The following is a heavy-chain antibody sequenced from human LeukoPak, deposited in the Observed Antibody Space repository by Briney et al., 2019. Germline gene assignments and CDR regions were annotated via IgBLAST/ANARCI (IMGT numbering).Heavy chain of an antibody. Sequence: GGSLRLSCAASGFTFDDYAMHWVRQAPGKGLEWVSGISWNSGSIGYADSVKGRFTISRDKSKNTLYLQMNSLRAEDTAVYYCAVYYVDTAMVADWGQGTLVTVSS. CDR1: GFTFDDYA. CDR3: AVYYVDTAMVAD. V-gene: IGHV3-9*01. D-gene: IGHD5-18*01. J-gene: IGHJ4*02. CDR2: ISWNSGSI.